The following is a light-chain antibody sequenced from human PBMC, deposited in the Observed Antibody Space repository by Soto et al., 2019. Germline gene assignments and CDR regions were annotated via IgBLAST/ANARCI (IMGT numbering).Light chain of an antibody. CDR1: QSVSNTY. J-gene: IGKJ2*01. CDR3: QQYGTSPVT. Sequence: EIVLTQSPGTLSLSPGERATLSCRASQSVSNTYLAWYQHKPGQASRLLIYGASDRATGIPDRFSGSGSVTDFTLTISSLEPEDFALYYCQQYGTSPVTFGQGTKLEIK. CDR2: GAS. V-gene: IGKV3-20*01.